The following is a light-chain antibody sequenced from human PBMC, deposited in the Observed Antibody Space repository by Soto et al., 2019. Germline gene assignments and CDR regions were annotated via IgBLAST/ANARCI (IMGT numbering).Light chain of an antibody. CDR1: SSDVGGYNY. Sequence: QSALTRPASVSGSPGQSITISCTGTSSDVGGYNYASWYQQHPGKAPKLMIYDVSDRPSGVSNRFSASKSGNTASLTISGLQAEDEADYYCCSYTSSSTPWVFGTGTKVTVL. CDR2: DVS. CDR3: CSYTSSSTPWV. V-gene: IGLV2-14*03. J-gene: IGLJ1*01.